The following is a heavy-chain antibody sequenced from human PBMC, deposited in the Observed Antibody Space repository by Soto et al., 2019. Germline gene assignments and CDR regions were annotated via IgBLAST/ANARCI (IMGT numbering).Heavy chain of an antibody. CDR2: TSYRSKWYS. Sequence: SQTLSLTCAISGDSVSSNSAAWNWIRQSPSRGLEWLGRTSYRSKWYSDYAIFVKSRITISADTSKNQFSLQLDSVTPEDTAVYYCAAGNKYCSSASCYYGLDVWGQGTTVTSP. J-gene: IGHJ6*02. CDR3: AAGNKYCSSASCYYGLDV. V-gene: IGHV6-1*01. D-gene: IGHD2-2*01. CDR1: GDSVSSNSAA.